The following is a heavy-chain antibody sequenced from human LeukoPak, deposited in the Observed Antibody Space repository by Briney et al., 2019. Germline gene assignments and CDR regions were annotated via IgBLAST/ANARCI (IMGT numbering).Heavy chain of an antibody. Sequence: ASVKVSCTASGYTFSNYGISWVRQAPGQGLEWIGWISAYNGNTKSAQNLQGRVTMTTDTSTSTAYMELRSLRSDDTAVYYCARVAVAGRAWRDYWGQGTLVTVSS. CDR2: ISAYNGNT. J-gene: IGHJ4*02. CDR1: GYTFSNYG. V-gene: IGHV1-18*04. D-gene: IGHD6-19*01. CDR3: ARVAVAGRAWRDY.